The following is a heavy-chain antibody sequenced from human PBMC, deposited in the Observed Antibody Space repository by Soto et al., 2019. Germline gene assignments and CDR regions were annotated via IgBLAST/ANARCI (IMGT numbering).Heavy chain of an antibody. CDR2: ISSSSSYI. D-gene: IGHD3-9*01. CDR3: ARTPDYDILTGYLDDAFDI. CDR1: GFTFSSYS. Sequence: ESLKISCAASGFTFSSYSMNWVRQAPGKGLEWVSSISSSSSYIYYADSVKGRFTISRDNAKNSLYLQMNSLRAEDTAVYYCARTPDYDILTGYLDDAFDIWGQGTMVTVSS. J-gene: IGHJ3*02. V-gene: IGHV3-21*01.